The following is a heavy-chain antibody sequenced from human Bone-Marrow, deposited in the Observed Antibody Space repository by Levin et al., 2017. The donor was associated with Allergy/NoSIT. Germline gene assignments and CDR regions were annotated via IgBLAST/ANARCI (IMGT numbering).Heavy chain of an antibody. CDR2: IYYSGST. Sequence: SQTLSLTCTVSGGSISNYYWSWIRQPPGKGLEWIGYIYYSGSTNYNPSLKSRVTISVDTSKNQFSLKLSSVTAADTAVYYCARMGDTAMVDPFDYWGQGTLVTVSS. V-gene: IGHV4-59*01. CDR1: GGSISNYY. J-gene: IGHJ4*02. D-gene: IGHD5-18*01. CDR3: ARMGDTAMVDPFDY.